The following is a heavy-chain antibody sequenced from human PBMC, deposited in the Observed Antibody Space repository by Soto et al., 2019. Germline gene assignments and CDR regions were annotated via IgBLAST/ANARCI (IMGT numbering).Heavy chain of an antibody. Sequence: GASVKVSCKASGYTFTSYGISWVRQAPGQGLEWMGWISAYNGNTNYAQKLQGRVTMTTDTSTSTAYMELRSLRSDDTAVYYCARDRTAAAGTPDWFDPWGQGTLVTVSS. V-gene: IGHV1-18*04. J-gene: IGHJ5*02. D-gene: IGHD6-13*01. CDR3: ARDRTAAAGTPDWFDP. CDR2: ISAYNGNT. CDR1: GYTFTSYG.